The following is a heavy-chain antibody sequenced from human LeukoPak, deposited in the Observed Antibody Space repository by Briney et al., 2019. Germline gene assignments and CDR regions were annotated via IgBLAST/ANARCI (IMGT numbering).Heavy chain of an antibody. CDR2: ISSSGSTI. CDR1: GFTFSDYY. CDR3: ARAAAGTTTLFDY. D-gene: IGHD1-7*01. V-gene: IGHV3-11*01. J-gene: IGHJ4*02. Sequence: PGGSLRLSCAASGFTFSDYYMSWNRQAPGKGLEWVSHISSSGSTIYYADSVKGRFTISRDNAKSSLYLQMNSLRAEDTAVYYCARAAAGTTTLFDYWGQGTLVTVSS.